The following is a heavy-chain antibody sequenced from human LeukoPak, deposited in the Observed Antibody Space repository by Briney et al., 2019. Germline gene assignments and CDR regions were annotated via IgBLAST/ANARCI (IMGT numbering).Heavy chain of an antibody. CDR3: AKDNDFWSGYYSPFDY. CDR1: GFTFSSYA. V-gene: IGHV3-23*01. CDR2: ISGSGGST. D-gene: IGHD3-3*01. Sequence: PGGSLRLSCAASGFTFSSYAMSWVRQAPGKGLEWVSAISGSGGSTYYADSVKGRFTISRDNSKNTLYLQMNSLRAEDTAVYYCAKDNDFWSGYYSPFDYWGQGTLVTVSS. J-gene: IGHJ4*02.